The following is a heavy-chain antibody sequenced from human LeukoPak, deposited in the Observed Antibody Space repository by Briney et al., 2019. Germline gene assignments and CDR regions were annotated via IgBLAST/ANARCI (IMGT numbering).Heavy chain of an antibody. CDR2: ISYHGSDQ. J-gene: IGHJ4*02. Sequence: GGSLRLSCAASGFIFSSYAMHWVRQAPGKGPDWVAVISYHGSDQFYADSVKGRFTISRDSSKNTLHLQMNSLRTEDTAVYYCVRQGCSGGACYLDFWGQGTPVTVSS. CDR1: GFIFSSYA. V-gene: IGHV3-30*04. D-gene: IGHD2-15*01. CDR3: VRQGCSGGACYLDF.